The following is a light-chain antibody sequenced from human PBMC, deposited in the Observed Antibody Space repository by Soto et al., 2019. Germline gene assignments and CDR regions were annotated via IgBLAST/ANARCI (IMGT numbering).Light chain of an antibody. CDR3: CSYTRSTTYV. CDR1: SSDVGGYNL. CDR2: EGN. V-gene: IGLV2-23*01. J-gene: IGLJ1*01. Sequence: QSVLTQPASVSGSPGQSITISCSGTSSDVGGYNLVSWYQQHPGKAPKLMFYEGNKRPSGVSNRFSGSRSGNTASLTISGLQAEDEADYYCCSYTRSTTYVFGSGTKLTV.